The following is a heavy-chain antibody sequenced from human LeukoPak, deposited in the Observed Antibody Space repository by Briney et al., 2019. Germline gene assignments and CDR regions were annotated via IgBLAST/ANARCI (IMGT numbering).Heavy chain of an antibody. CDR3: TTVVMQLLWFGYGMDV. CDR1: GFTFSNAW. V-gene: IGHV3-15*01. CDR2: IKSKTDGGAT. J-gene: IGHJ6*04. Sequence: GGSLRLSCAASGFTFSNAWMSWVRKAPGKGLEWVGRIKSKTDGGATDYAAPVKGRFTISRDDSKNTLYLQMNSLKTEDTAVYYCTTVVMQLLWFGYGMDVWGKGTTVTVSS. D-gene: IGHD3-10*01.